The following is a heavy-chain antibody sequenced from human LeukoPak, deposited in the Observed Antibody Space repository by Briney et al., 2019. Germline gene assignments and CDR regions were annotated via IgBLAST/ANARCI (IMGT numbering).Heavy chain of an antibody. CDR2: ISSSGSTI. CDR3: AKDVGIVVVVAAVGGFDY. D-gene: IGHD2-15*01. CDR1: GFTFSSYE. J-gene: IGHJ4*02. V-gene: IGHV3-48*03. Sequence: GGSLRLSCAASGFTFSSYEMNWVRQAPGKGLEWVSYISSSGSTIYYADSVKGRFTISRDNSKNTLYLQMNSLRAEDTAVYYCAKDVGIVVVVAAVGGFDYWGQGTLVTVSS.